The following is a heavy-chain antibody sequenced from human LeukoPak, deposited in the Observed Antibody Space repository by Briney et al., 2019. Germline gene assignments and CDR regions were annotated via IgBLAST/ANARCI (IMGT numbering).Heavy chain of an antibody. CDR3: ARGGGDWNDAYQNAFDI. D-gene: IGHD1-1*01. J-gene: IGHJ3*02. CDR1: GGSFSGSY. V-gene: IGHV4-34*01. Sequence: SETLSLTCAVYGGSFSGSYWSWIRQSPGKGLEWIGEIIHSGSNTYNPSLKSRVTISIDTSKNQFSLKLSSVTAADTAVYYCARGGGDWNDAYQNAFDIWDQGTMGTVSS. CDR2: IIHSGSN.